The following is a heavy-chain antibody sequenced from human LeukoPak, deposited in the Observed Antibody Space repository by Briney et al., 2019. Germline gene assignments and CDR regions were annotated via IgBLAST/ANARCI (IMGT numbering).Heavy chain of an antibody. V-gene: IGHV4-59*01. J-gene: IGHJ4*02. CDR3: ARDGGIVGATPYFDY. Sequence: SETLSLTCTVSGGSISSYYWSWIRQPPGKGPEWIGYIYYSGSTSYNPSLKSRVTISVDTSKNQFSLKLSSVTAADTAVYYCARDGGIVGATPYFDYWGQGTLVTVSS. D-gene: IGHD1-26*01. CDR1: GGSISSYY. CDR2: IYYSGST.